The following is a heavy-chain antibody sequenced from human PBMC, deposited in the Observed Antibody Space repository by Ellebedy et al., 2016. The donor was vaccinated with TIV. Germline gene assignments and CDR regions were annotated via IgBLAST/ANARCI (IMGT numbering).Heavy chain of an antibody. D-gene: IGHD1-1*01. Sequence: GESLKISCAASGFPFSDYYMSWIRQAPGKGLEWVSFITSGGTTYYADSVKGRFTIPRDNAKNSLYLHMNSLRAEDTALYYCARLDWSDVDLRHFYFDYWGQGTQVTVSS. CDR1: GFPFSDYY. J-gene: IGHJ4*02. CDR3: ARLDWSDVDLRHFYFDY. V-gene: IGHV3-11*01. CDR2: ITSGGTT.